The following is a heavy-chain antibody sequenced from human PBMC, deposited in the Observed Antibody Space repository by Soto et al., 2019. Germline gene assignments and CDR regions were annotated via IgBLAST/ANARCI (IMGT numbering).Heavy chain of an antibody. J-gene: IGHJ6*02. Sequence: PSETLSLTCTVSGGSVSSGRYQWSWIRQSPGKGLEWIGYIYYTGTTNYNPSLKSRVTISVDTSKNQFSLKLTSVTAADTALYFCARLQSSAFWSGSVPMDVWGQGTSVTVSS. D-gene: IGHD3-3*01. CDR2: IYYTGTT. CDR3: ARLQSSAFWSGSVPMDV. V-gene: IGHV4-61*01. CDR1: GGSVSSGRYQ.